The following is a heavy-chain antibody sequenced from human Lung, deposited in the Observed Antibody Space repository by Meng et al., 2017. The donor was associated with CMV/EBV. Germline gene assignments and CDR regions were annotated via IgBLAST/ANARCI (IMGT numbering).Heavy chain of an antibody. V-gene: IGHV1-2*06. Sequence: QVQLVQSGAEVKKPGASVKVSCKASGYTFTGYYMHWLRQAPGQGLEWVGRITPGSGGTTYAQKFQGRVTMTRDTSISTAYMELSSLRSDDAAIYYCVRANLGSADYWGQGTLVTVSS. CDR2: ITPGSGGT. CDR1: GYTFTGYY. D-gene: IGHD7-27*01. CDR3: VRANLGSADY. J-gene: IGHJ4*02.